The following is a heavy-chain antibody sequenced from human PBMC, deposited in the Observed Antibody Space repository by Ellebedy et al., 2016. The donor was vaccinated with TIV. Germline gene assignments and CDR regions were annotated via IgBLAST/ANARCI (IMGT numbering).Heavy chain of an antibody. CDR2: IWYDGNNK. V-gene: IGHV3-33*01. J-gene: IGHJ3*02. CDR1: GFTFTSYG. Sequence: GESLKISCAASGFTFTSYGMHWVRQAPGKGLEWVAVIWYDGNNKYYADSVKGRFTISRDNSKNTLYLQMNSLRAEDTAVYYCARIRTDYYDTGAYPGAFDMWGQGTMVTVSS. D-gene: IGHD3-22*01. CDR3: ARIRTDYYDTGAYPGAFDM.